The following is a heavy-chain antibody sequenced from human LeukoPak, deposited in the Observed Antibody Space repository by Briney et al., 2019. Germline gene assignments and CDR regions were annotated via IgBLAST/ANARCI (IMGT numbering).Heavy chain of an antibody. CDR2: IHYSGST. CDR1: GGSISSSSYY. Sequence: SETLSLTCTVSGGSISSSSYYWSWIRQPPGKGLEWIGHIHYSGSTNHNPSLKSRVTISVDTSKNQFSLKLSSVTAADTAVYYCARTDSSGWYVFDYWGQGTLVTVSS. CDR3: ARTDSSGWYVFDY. D-gene: IGHD6-19*01. J-gene: IGHJ4*02. V-gene: IGHV4-61*01.